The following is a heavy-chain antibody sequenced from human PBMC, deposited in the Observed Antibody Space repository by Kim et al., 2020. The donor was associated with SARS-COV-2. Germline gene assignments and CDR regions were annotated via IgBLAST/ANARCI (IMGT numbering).Heavy chain of an antibody. V-gene: IGHV3-30-3*01. J-gene: IGHJ4*02. CDR1: GFTFSSYA. D-gene: IGHD6-19*01. CDR3: ARGVAVALDY. CDR2: ISYDGSNK. Sequence: GGSLRLSCAASGFTFSSYAMHWVRQAPGKGLEWVAVISYDGSNKYYADSVKGRFTISRDNSKNTLYLQMNSLRAEDTAVYYCARGVAVALDYWGQGTLVTVSS.